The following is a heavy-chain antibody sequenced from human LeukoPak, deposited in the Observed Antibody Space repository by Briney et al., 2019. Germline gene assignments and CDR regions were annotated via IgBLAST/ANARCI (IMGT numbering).Heavy chain of an antibody. J-gene: IGHJ3*02. CDR3: AKPSTVVTDGAFDI. CDR2: ISYDGSNK. Sequence: GGSLGLSCAASGFTFSSYGMHWVRQAPGKGLEWVAVISYDGSNKYYADSVKGRFTISRDNSKNTLYLQMNSLRAEDTAVYYCAKPSTVVTDGAFDIWGQGTMVTVSS. D-gene: IGHD4-23*01. CDR1: GFTFSSYG. V-gene: IGHV3-30*18.